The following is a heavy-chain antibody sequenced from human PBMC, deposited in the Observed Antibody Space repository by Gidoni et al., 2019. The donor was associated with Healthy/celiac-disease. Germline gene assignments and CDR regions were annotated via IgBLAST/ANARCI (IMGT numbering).Heavy chain of an antibody. V-gene: IGHV3-23*01. CDR2: ISGGGGST. D-gene: IGHD3-16*01. J-gene: IGHJ4*02. CDR3: AEDVTDREGEPRHHDY. CDR1: GFTFSRYA. Sequence: EVQLLASGGGLVQPGGSLRHSCAASGFTFSRYAMGWVRQAPGKGLDGFSAISGGGGSTYYADSVKGRFTISRDNSKNTLYLQMNSLRAEDTAVYYCAEDVTDREGEPRHHDYWGQGTLVTVSS.